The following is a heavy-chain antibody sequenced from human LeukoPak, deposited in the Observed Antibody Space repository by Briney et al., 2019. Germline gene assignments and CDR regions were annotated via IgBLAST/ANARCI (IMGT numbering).Heavy chain of an antibody. Sequence: SQTLSLTCTVSAGSINSGDYYWSWIRQPAGKGLEWIGRIYSPGTNYNYNPSLKSRVTISIDTSKNQFSLKLTSWTAAATAAYYWARGIGTSYGSSRDGFYILGQGTMGTGSS. D-gene: IGHD2-2*01. J-gene: IGHJ3*02. CDR2: IYSPGTNY. CDR1: AGSINSGDYY. V-gene: IGHV4-61*02. CDR3: ARGIGTSYGSSRDGFYI.